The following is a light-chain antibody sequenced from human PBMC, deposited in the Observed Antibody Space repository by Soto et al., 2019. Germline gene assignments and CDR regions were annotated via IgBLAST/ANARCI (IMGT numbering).Light chain of an antibody. Sequence: QLVLTQSPSASASLGASVKLTCTLSSGHSNYAIAWHQQQPEKGPRYLMNLKSDGSHSKGDGIPDRFSGSSSGAERYLTISSLQSEDEADYYCQTWGTGIVVFGGGTKVTVL. CDR3: QTWGTGIVV. V-gene: IGLV4-69*01. CDR1: SGHSNYA. CDR2: LKSDGSH. J-gene: IGLJ2*01.